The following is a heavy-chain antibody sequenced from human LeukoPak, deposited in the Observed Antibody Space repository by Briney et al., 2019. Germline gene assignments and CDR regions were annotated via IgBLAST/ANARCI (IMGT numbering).Heavy chain of an antibody. CDR1: GGSISSSSYY. CDR3: ARSPFSKILRQLVNWFDP. J-gene: IGHJ5*02. D-gene: IGHD6-13*01. CDR2: IYYSGST. Sequence: SETLSLTCTVSGGSISSSSYYWGWIRQPPGKGLEWIGSIYYSGSTYYNPSLKSRVTISVDTSKNQFSLKLSSVTAADTAVYYCARSPFSKILRQLVNWFDPWGQGTLVTVSS. V-gene: IGHV4-39*01.